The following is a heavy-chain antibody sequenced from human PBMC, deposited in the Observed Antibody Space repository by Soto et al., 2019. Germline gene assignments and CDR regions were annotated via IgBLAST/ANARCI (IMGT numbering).Heavy chain of an antibody. CDR2: IWYDGSNK. CDR3: ARKGHCSGGSCYQYYYYGMD. J-gene: IGHJ6*01. CDR1: GFTFSSYG. D-gene: IGHD2-15*01. Sequence: GESLRLSYATSGFTFSSYGMHGVRQAPGKGLEWVAVIWYDGSNKYYADSVKGRFTISRDNSKNTLYLQMNSLRAEDTAVYYCARKGHCSGGSCYQYYYYGMD. V-gene: IGHV3-33*01.